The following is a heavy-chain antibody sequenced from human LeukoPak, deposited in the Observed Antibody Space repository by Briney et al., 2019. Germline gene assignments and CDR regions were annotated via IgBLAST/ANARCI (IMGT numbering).Heavy chain of an antibody. CDR3: ARVLDYYGSGTRDFDY. CDR2: IYHSGST. J-gene: IGHJ4*02. D-gene: IGHD3-10*01. V-gene: IGHV4-4*02. CDR1: GGSISSSNW. Sequence: SETLSLTCAVSGGSISSSNWWSWVRQPPGKGLEWIGEIYHSGSTNYNPSLKSRVTISVDKSKNQFSLKLSSVTAADTAVYYCARVLDYYGSGTRDFDYWGQGTLVTVSS.